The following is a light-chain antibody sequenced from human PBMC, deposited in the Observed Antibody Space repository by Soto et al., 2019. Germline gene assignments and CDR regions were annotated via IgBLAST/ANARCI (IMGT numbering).Light chain of an antibody. CDR2: GAS. Sequence: PGERATLSCRASQSVSSNYLAWYQQKPGQAPRLLIYGASSRATGIPDRFSGSGSGTDFTLTISRLEPEDFATYYCKQYNSYSTCGQGTKVDIK. J-gene: IGKJ1*01. CDR3: KQYNSYST. V-gene: IGKV3-20*01. CDR1: QSVSSNY.